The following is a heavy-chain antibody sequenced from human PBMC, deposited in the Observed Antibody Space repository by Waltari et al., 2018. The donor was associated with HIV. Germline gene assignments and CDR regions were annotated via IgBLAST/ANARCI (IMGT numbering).Heavy chain of an antibody. CDR3: ARTQAYMIGVADDAFDI. CDR1: GYTFTGYY. CDR2: INPNSGGT. Sequence: QVQLVQSGAEVKKPGASVKVSGKASGYTFTGYYMHWVRQAPGQELEWMGWINPNSGGTKYAQKFQGTVTITMATSSSTAYMELSRLISNDTAVYYCARTQAYMIGVADDAFDIWGQVTKVTVSS. J-gene: IGHJ3*02. D-gene: IGHD3-22*01. V-gene: IGHV1-2*02.